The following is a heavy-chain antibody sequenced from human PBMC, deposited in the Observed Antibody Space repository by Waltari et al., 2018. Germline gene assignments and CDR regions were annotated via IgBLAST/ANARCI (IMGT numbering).Heavy chain of an antibody. CDR2: IYHSGST. D-gene: IGHD3-22*01. CDR3: ARVSYYYDSSGYYLFDY. CDR1: GGSISSSNW. V-gene: IGHV4-4*02. J-gene: IGHJ4*02. Sequence: QVQLQESGPGLVKPSGTLSLTCAVSGGSISSSNWWSWVRQPPGKGLEWIGEIYHSGSTNYNPSLKSRVTISVDKSKNQFSLKLSSVTAADTAVYYCARVSYYYDSSGYYLFDYWGQGTLVTVSS.